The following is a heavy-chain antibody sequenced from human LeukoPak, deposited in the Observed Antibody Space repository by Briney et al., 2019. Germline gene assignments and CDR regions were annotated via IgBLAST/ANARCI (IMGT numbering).Heavy chain of an antibody. J-gene: IGHJ4*02. CDR1: GYTFTSYY. CDR2: INPNSGAT. Sequence: ASVKVSCKASGYTFTSYYMHWIRQAPGQGLEWMGWINPNSGATNYAQKFQGRVTMTRDTSISTVFMELNRLRSDDTAVYYCASPSGSSWYSKYYFVHWGQGTLVTVSS. CDR3: ASPSGSSWYSKYYFVH. D-gene: IGHD6-13*01. V-gene: IGHV1-2*02.